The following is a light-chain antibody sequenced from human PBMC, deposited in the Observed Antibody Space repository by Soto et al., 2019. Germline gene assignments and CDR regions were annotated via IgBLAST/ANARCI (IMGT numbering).Light chain of an antibody. CDR3: SSYTSTSRYV. J-gene: IGLJ1*01. Sequence: QSVLTQPPSVSGSPGQSVTISCTGTSSDVGKYDRVSWYQQPPGTAPKLIIYEVTNRPSGVPARFSGSKSGNTASLTISGLQAEDEADCYCSSYTSTSRYVFGAGTKVTVL. CDR2: EVT. CDR1: SSDVGKYDR. V-gene: IGLV2-18*02.